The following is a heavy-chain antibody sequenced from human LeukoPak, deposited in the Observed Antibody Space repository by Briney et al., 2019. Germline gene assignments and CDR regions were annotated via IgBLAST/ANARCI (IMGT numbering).Heavy chain of an antibody. CDR2: ISISGGNT. CDR1: GFTFSSYA. J-gene: IGHJ5*02. V-gene: IGHV3-23*01. D-gene: IGHD4-17*01. Sequence: PGGSLRLSCAASGFTFSSYAMSWVRQAPGKGLEWVSAISISGGNTYYADSVKGRLTISRDNSKNTLYLQMNSLRAEDTAVYYCAKRSYGDYATNWFDPWGQGTLVTVSS. CDR3: AKRSYGDYATNWFDP.